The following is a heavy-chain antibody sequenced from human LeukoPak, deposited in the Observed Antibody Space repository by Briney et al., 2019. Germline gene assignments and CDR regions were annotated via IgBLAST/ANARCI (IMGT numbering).Heavy chain of an antibody. CDR2: IGTAGDT. Sequence: GGSLRLSCAASGFSFSNWAMSWVRQAPGKGLEWVSAIGTAGDTYYPGSVKGRFTISRENAKNSLYLQMNSLRAGDTAVYYCARRDGSGPYWYFDLWGRGTLVTVSS. D-gene: IGHD3-10*01. J-gene: IGHJ2*01. V-gene: IGHV3-13*01. CDR3: ARRDGSGPYWYFDL. CDR1: GFSFSNWA.